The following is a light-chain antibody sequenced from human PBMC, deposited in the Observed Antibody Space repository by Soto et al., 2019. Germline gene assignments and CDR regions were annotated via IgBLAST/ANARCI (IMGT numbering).Light chain of an antibody. CDR2: DVT. Sequence: QSVLTQPASVSGSPGQSITISCTGTSSDVGSHNYVSWYQQHPGKAPKLMIYDVTHRPSGVSDRFSGSKSGNTASLTISGLQAEDEADYHCTSYSTSSTLGVVFGGGTKLTVL. CDR1: SSDVGSHNY. V-gene: IGLV2-14*01. J-gene: IGLJ2*01. CDR3: TSYSTSSTLGVV.